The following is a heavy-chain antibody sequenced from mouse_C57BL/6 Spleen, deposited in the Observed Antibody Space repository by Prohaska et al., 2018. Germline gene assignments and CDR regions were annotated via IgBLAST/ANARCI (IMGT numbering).Heavy chain of an antibody. CDR3: AREGDYYGSSYWYLDV. Sequence: KPSQSLSLTCSVTGYSITSGYYWNWIRQFPGNKLEWMGYISYDGSNNYNPSLKNRISITRDTSKNQFFLKLNSVTTEDTATYYCAREGDYYGSSYWYLDVWGTGTTVTVSS. CDR1: GYSITSGYY. J-gene: IGHJ1*03. D-gene: IGHD1-1*01. V-gene: IGHV3-6*01. CDR2: ISYDGSN.